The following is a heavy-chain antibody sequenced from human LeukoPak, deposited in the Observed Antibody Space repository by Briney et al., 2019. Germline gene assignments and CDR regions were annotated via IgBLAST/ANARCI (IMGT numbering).Heavy chain of an antibody. J-gene: IGHJ4*02. V-gene: IGHV3-21*01. CDR3: ASGYCSSTSCYSLAEDFDY. D-gene: IGHD2-2*02. CDR2: ISSSSSYI. Sequence: GGSLRLSCAASGFTFSSYSMNRVRQAPGKGLEWVSSISSSSSYIYYADSVKGRFTISRDNAKNSLYLQMNSLRAEDTAVYYCASGYCSSTSCYSLAEDFDYWGQGTLVTVSS. CDR1: GFTFSSYS.